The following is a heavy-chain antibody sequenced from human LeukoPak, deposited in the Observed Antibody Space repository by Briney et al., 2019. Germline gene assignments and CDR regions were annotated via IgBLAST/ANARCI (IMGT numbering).Heavy chain of an antibody. CDR2: ISYDGSDK. CDR1: GFTFSNYG. D-gene: IGHD6-19*01. CDR3: VKRVYTSVSFDC. J-gene: IGHJ4*02. Sequence: QPGRSLRLSCAASGFTFSNYGMHWVRQTPGKGLEWVAVISYDGSDKYYVDSVKGRFTIPRDNSKNTLYLQMNSLRAEDTALYYCVKRVYTSVSFDCWGQGTLVTVSS. V-gene: IGHV3-30*18.